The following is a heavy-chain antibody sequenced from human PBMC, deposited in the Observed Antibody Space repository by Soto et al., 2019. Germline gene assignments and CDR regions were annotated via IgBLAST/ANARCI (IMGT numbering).Heavy chain of an antibody. J-gene: IGHJ6*02. CDR1: GFTFSSYS. V-gene: IGHV3-48*02. CDR3: ARGKRTKLYYYYGMDV. D-gene: IGHD2-8*01. Sequence: GGSLRLSCAASGFTFSSYSMNWVRQAPGKGLEWVSYISSSSSTIYYADSVKGRFTISRDNAKNSLYLQMNSLRDEDTAVYYCARGKRTKLYYYYGMDVWGQGTTVTVSS. CDR2: ISSSSSTI.